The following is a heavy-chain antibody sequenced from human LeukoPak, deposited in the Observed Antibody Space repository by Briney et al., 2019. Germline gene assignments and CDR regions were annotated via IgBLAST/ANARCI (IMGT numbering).Heavy chain of an antibody. J-gene: IGHJ4*02. V-gene: IGHV3-7*01. CDR1: GFTFSSYW. Sequence: QPGGSLRLSCAASGFTFSSYWMYWVRQAPGKGLEWVANIKQDGSEKYYVDSVKGRFTISRDNAKNSLYLQMKTLRVENTAVYYCGRAQEVDYWGQGTLVTVSS. CDR2: IKQDGSEK. CDR3: GRAQEVDY.